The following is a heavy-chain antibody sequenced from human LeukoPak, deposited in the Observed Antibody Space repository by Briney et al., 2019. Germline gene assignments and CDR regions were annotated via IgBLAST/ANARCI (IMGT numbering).Heavy chain of an antibody. D-gene: IGHD6-19*01. J-gene: IGHJ4*02. CDR2: IKQDGSEK. CDR1: GFTFSSYW. V-gene: IGHV3-7*01. Sequence: PGGSLRLSCAASGFTFSSYWMSWVRQAPGKGLEWVANIKQDGSEKYYVDSVKGRFTISRDNAKNSLYLQMNSLRAEDTAVYYCARDHRRIAVAGTVDYWGQGTLVTVSS. CDR3: ARDHRRIAVAGTVDY.